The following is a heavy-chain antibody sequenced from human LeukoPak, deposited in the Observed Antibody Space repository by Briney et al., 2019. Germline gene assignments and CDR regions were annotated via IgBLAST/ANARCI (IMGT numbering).Heavy chain of an antibody. CDR2: IYYSGTT. D-gene: IGHD3/OR15-3a*01. CDR3: ARAPIMIFGLNYHYMDV. Sequence: PSETLSLTCAVSGDSINSNNYYWGWIRQTPGKGLEWIGSIYYSGTTYYNPSLRSRVTTSFDTSRNQFSLRLRSVTAADTAVYFCARAPIMIFGLNYHYMDVWGKGTTVTVS. V-gene: IGHV4-39*07. J-gene: IGHJ6*03. CDR1: GDSINSNNYY.